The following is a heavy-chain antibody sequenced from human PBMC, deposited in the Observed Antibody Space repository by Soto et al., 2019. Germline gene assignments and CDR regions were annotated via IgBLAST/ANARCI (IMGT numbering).Heavy chain of an antibody. Sequence: SETLSLTCAVSGGSISSSNWWSWVRQPPGKGLEWIGEIYHSGGTNYNPSHKSRVTISVDKSKNQFSLKLSSVTAADTAVYYCARAWDIVVVPAAIGSWFDPWGQGTLVTVSS. CDR3: ARAWDIVVVPAAIGSWFDP. CDR1: GGSISSSNW. V-gene: IGHV4-4*02. D-gene: IGHD2-2*01. J-gene: IGHJ5*02. CDR2: IYHSGGT.